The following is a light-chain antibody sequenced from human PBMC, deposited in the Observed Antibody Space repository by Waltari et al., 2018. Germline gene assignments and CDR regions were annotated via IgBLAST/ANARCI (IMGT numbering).Light chain of an antibody. CDR3: QQSYFTPRGN. CDR2: AAS. CDR1: QAINTY. V-gene: IGKV1-39*01. J-gene: IGKJ3*01. Sequence: DIRMTQSPSSLSASVGDSVTITCRASQAINTYLNWYQQQPGKAPKLLLYAASRLHRGVASRFSGSGAATDFTLPISRLQPEDVATYYCQQSYFTPRGNFGPGTRVDL.